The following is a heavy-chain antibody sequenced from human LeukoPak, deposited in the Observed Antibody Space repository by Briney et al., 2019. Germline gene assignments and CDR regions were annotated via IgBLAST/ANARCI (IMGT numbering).Heavy chain of an antibody. CDR2: IKQDGSEK. Sequence: GGSLRLSCAASGFTFSSYWMSWVRQAPGKGLEWVANIKQDGSEKYYVDSVKGRFTISRDNSKNSLYLQMNSLRAEDTALYYCAKVGSSSSEGYYYYYMDVWGKGTTVTVSS. D-gene: IGHD6-6*01. V-gene: IGHV3-7*03. CDR1: GFTFSSYW. CDR3: AKVGSSSSEGYYYYYMDV. J-gene: IGHJ6*03.